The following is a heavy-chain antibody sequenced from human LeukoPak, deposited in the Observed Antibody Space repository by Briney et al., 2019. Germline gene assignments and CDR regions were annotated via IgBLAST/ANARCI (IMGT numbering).Heavy chain of an antibody. J-gene: IGHJ4*02. D-gene: IGHD4-17*01. V-gene: IGHV4-34*01. CDR2: INHSGST. Sequence: PSETLSLTCAVYGGSFSGYYWSWIRQPPGKGLEWIGEINHSGSTNYNPSLKSRVTISVDTSKNQFSLKLSSVTAADTAVYYCARRRGLLAYFDYWGQGTLVTVSS. CDR3: ARRRGLLAYFDY. CDR1: GGSFSGYY.